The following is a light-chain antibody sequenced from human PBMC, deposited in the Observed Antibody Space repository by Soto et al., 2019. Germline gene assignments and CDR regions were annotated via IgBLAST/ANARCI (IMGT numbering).Light chain of an antibody. V-gene: IGKV1-5*03. CDR1: QSVSRW. CDR2: KAS. CDR3: QQYNDNWT. Sequence: DLQRTQSPSTLSASVGDRVTITCRASQSVSRWLAWYQQKPGKAPKLLIYKASTLESGVPSRFSGSGSGTEFTLAISSLQPDDSATYYCQQYNDNWTFGQGTKVDIK. J-gene: IGKJ1*01.